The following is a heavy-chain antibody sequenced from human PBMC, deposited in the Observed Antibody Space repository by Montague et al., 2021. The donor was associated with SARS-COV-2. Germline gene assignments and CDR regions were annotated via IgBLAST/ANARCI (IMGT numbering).Heavy chain of an antibody. Sequence: SLRLSCAASGFTFDDYAMHWVRQAPVKGLEWVSLINGDGLTTLLXDSVEGRFIISRDNSKNSLYLQMKSPRTEDTALYFCVKDMSEFDDLNAFDVWGQGTQVTVSS. CDR3: VKDMSEFDDLNAFDV. D-gene: IGHD3-10*01. J-gene: IGHJ3*01. V-gene: IGHV3-43*02. CDR1: GFTFDDYA. CDR2: INGDGLTT.